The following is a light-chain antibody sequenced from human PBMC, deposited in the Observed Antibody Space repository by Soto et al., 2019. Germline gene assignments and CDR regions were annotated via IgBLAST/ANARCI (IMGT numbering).Light chain of an antibody. CDR1: QGLSSY. Sequence: IQLTQSPSSLSASVGDRVTITCRASQGLSSYLAWYQQKPGKAPKLLIYKASTLKSGVPSRFSGSGSGTEFTLTISSLQPDDFATYYCQHYNSYSEAFGQGTKVDIK. V-gene: IGKV1-5*03. J-gene: IGKJ1*01. CDR3: QHYNSYSEA. CDR2: KAS.